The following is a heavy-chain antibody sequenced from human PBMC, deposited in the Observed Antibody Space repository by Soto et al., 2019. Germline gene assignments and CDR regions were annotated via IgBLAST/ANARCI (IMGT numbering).Heavy chain of an antibody. CDR3: ARRGSSSFNYYYGMDV. CDR2: IIPIFGTA. Sequence: SVKVSCKASGGTFSSYAISWVRQAPGQGLEWMGGIIPIFGTANYAQKFQGRVTITADESTSTAYMELSSLRSEDTAVYYCARRGSSSFNYYYGMDVWGQGTTVTVSS. CDR1: GGTFSSYA. J-gene: IGHJ6*02. D-gene: IGHD6-6*01. V-gene: IGHV1-69*13.